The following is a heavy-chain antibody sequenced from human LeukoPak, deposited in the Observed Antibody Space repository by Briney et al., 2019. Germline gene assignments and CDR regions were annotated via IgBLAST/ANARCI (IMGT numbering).Heavy chain of an antibody. J-gene: IGHJ4*02. CDR2: VTSYNGDT. Sequence: ASVKVSCKASGYTFNNYGISWVRQAPGQGLEWMGWVTSYNGDTNYAQKLQGRVTMTTDTSTSTAYMELRGLRSDDTAVYYCARDRGRTVVTPGPFSSEDWGQGTLVTVSP. CDR3: ARDRGRTVVTPGPFSSED. D-gene: IGHD4-23*01. CDR1: GYTFNNYG. V-gene: IGHV1-18*01.